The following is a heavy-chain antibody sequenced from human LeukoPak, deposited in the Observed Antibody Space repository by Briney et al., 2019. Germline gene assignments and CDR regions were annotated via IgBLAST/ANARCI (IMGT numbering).Heavy chain of an antibody. CDR2: ISTGSSYI. Sequence: GGSLGLSCAASGFTFSTYNMNWVRQAPGKGLEWVSSISTGSSYIYYADSVKGRFTISRDNAKNSLYLQMNSLRAEDTAVYYCARGYTSGYVDYWGQGTLVSVSS. CDR3: ARGYTSGYVDY. D-gene: IGHD5-18*01. CDR1: GFTFSTYN. J-gene: IGHJ4*02. V-gene: IGHV3-21*01.